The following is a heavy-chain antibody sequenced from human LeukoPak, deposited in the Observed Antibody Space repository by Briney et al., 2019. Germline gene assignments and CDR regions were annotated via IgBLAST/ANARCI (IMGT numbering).Heavy chain of an antibody. CDR3: ARGYHDPYYYDSSGHYGD. Sequence: SETLSLTCAVYGGSFSGYYWSWLRQPPGKGLEWIGEINHSGSTNYNPSLKSRVTISVDTSKNQFSLKLSSVTAADTAVYYCARGYHDPYYYDSSGHYGDWGQGTLVTVSS. J-gene: IGHJ4*02. V-gene: IGHV4-34*01. D-gene: IGHD3-22*01. CDR1: GGSFSGYY. CDR2: INHSGST.